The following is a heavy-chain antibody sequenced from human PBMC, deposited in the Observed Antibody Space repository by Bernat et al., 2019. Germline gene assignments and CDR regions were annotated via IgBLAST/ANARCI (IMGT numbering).Heavy chain of an antibody. V-gene: IGHV1-18*01. J-gene: IGHJ6*02. CDR2: ISGYNGNT. CDR3: VAAPTSSNCRTNSCHRGQYYYGVDV. Sequence: QVQLVQSGAEVKKPGASVKVSCKASGYTFSTYAITWVRQAPGQGLEWMGWISGYNGNTRYEEKLQGRVTMTTDTSTSTAYMELRSLTSDDTAVYYCVAAPTSSNCRTNSCHRGQYYYGVDVWGQGTTVTVAS. D-gene: IGHD2-2*01. CDR1: GYTFSTYA.